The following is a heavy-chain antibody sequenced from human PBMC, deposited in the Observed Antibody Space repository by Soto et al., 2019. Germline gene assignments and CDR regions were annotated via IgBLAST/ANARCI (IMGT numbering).Heavy chain of an antibody. CDR1: GSTFMSSA. Sequence: SVKVSCKASGSTFMSSAVQWVRQARGQRLEWIGWIVVGSGNTDYAQKFQERVTITRDMSTSTAYMELSSLRSEDTAVYYCAARTGSDYYGMDVWGQGTTVTVSS. CDR3: AARTGSDYYGMDV. CDR2: IVVGSGNT. J-gene: IGHJ6*02. V-gene: IGHV1-58*01. D-gene: IGHD1-1*01.